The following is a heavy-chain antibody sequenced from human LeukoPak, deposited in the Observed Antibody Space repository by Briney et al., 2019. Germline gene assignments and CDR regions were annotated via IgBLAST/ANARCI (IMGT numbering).Heavy chain of an antibody. CDR1: GFTVSTYW. V-gene: IGHV3-74*01. J-gene: IGHJ6*02. Sequence: PGGSLRLSCAASGFTVSTYWMHWVRQAPGKGLVWVLRINSDGSSTTYADSVKGRFTVSRDNAKNTLYLQMNSLRVEDTAAYYCSRGVGDFWSAYYGMDVWGQGTTVTVS. CDR2: INSDGSST. CDR3: SRGVGDFWSAYYGMDV. D-gene: IGHD3-3*01.